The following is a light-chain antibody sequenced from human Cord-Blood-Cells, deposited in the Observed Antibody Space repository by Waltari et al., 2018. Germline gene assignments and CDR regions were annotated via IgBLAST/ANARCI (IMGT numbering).Light chain of an antibody. V-gene: IGKV1D-8*01. Sequence: VIWMTQSPSLLSASPGDSVTISCRMSQGSSSYLAWYQQKPGEAPELLIYAASTLQSGVASRFSGSGSGTDFTRTISCLQSEDFATYDGQQYYSFPLTFGGGTKVEIK. J-gene: IGKJ4*01. CDR2: AAS. CDR3: QQYYSFPLT. CDR1: QGSSSY.